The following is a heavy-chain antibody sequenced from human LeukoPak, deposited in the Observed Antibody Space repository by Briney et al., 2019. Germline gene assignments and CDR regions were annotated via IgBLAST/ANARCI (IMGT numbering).Heavy chain of an antibody. CDR1: GFTFSSYG. D-gene: IGHD3-16*02. Sequence: GGSLRLSCAASGFTFSSYGMHWVRQAPGKGLEWVSYISNSGGTTYYADSVKGRFTISRDDAKNSLYLQMNSLRAEDTAVYYCAKGIVAPGLFFDYWGQGILVTVSS. V-gene: IGHV3-48*04. CDR3: AKGIVAPGLFFDY. J-gene: IGHJ4*02. CDR2: ISNSGGTT.